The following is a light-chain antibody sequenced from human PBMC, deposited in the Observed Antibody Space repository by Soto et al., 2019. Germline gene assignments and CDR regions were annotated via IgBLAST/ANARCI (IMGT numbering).Light chain of an antibody. CDR3: QQYGSSFVT. Sequence: EIVLTQSPVTLSVSPGERATLSCRASQRISTTLVWYQQKPGQPPSLLIYGASTRATGIPDRFSGSGSGTDFTLTISRLEPEDFAVYYCQQYGSSFVTFGQGTKVDIK. V-gene: IGKV3-20*01. CDR1: QRISTT. J-gene: IGKJ1*01. CDR2: GAS.